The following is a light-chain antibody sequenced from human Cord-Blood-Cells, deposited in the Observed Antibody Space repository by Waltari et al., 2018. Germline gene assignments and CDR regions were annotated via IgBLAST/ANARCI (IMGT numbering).Light chain of an antibody. J-gene: IGLJ3*02. CDR2: RNN. CDR3: AAWDDSLSGWV. V-gene: IGLV1-47*01. Sequence: QSVLTQPPSASGTPGQRVTISCSGSSPNIGSNYVSWYQQLPGTAPKLLNYRNNQRPSGVPDRFSGSKSGTSASLAISGLRSEDEADYYCAAWDDSLSGWVFGGGTKLTVL. CDR1: SPNIGSNY.